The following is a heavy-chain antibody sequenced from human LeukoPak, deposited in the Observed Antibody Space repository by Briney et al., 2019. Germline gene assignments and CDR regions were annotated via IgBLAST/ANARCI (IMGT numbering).Heavy chain of an antibody. D-gene: IGHD1-26*01. CDR3: ARGRPTWERTKENFFDP. CDR2: ISYDGSNQ. V-gene: IGHV3-30*04. Sequence: GGSLRLSCAASGYTFSSFAMHWVRQAPGKGLEWVAHISYDGSNQYYADSVKGRFTISRDNSKKTLYVQMDSLRPEDTAIYFCARGRPTWERTKENFFDPWGQGTLVTVSS. J-gene: IGHJ5*02. CDR1: GYTFSSFA.